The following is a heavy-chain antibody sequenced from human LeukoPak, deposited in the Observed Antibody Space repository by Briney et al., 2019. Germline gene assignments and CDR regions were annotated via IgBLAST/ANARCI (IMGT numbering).Heavy chain of an antibody. Sequence: GGSLRLSCSASGFTFSNYAMKWVRQAPGKGLESVSIISGSGGSTYYEDSVKGRFTISRGNSKNTLYLQMSSLRAEDTAIYYCAKSVVVVVAANYFDYWGPGTLVTVSS. CDR1: GFTFSNYA. J-gene: IGHJ4*02. CDR3: AKSVVVVVAANYFDY. D-gene: IGHD2-15*01. CDR2: ISGSGGST. V-gene: IGHV3-23*01.